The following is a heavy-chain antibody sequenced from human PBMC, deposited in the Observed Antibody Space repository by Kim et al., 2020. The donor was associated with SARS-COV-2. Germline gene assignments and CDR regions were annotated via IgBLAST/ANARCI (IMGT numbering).Heavy chain of an antibody. CDR3: ARASYSSSPVDYYYGMDV. CDR1: GGTFSSYA. CDR2: IIPIFGTA. V-gene: IGHV1-69*13. Sequence: SVKVSCKASGGTFSSYAISWVRQAPGQGLEWMGGIIPIFGTANYAQKFQGRVTITADESTSTAYMELSSLRSEDTAVYYCARASYSSSPVDYYYGMDVWGQGTTVTVSS. J-gene: IGHJ6*02. D-gene: IGHD6-13*01.